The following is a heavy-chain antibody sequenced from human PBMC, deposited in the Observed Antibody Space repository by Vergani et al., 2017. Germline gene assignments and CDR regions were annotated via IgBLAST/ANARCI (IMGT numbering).Heavy chain of an antibody. CDR1: GGSFSGYY. J-gene: IGHJ4*02. D-gene: IGHD3-22*01. V-gene: IGHV4-34*01. CDR2: INHSGST. Sequence: QVQLQQWGAGLLKPSETLSLTCAVYGGSFSGYYWSWIRQPPGKGLEWIGEINHSGSTNYNPSLKSRVTISVDTSKNQFSLTLSSVTAADTAVYYCARALYYYDSSGLFDYWGQGTLVTVSS. CDR3: ARALYYYDSSGLFDY.